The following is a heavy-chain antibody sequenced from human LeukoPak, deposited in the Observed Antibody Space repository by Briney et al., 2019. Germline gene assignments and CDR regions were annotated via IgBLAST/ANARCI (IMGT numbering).Heavy chain of an antibody. D-gene: IGHD5-18*01. Sequence: GRSLRLSCAASGFTFSSYAMHWVRQAPGKGLEWVAVISYDGSNKYYADSVKGRFTISRDNSKNTLYLQMNTLRVEDTAMYYCASLDTAKQPLANHWGQGTLVTVSS. CDR3: ASLDTAKQPLANH. J-gene: IGHJ5*02. CDR2: ISYDGSNK. CDR1: GFTFSSYA. V-gene: IGHV3-30-3*01.